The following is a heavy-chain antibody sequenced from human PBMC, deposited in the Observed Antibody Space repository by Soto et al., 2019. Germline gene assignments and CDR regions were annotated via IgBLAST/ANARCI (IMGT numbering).Heavy chain of an antibody. D-gene: IGHD3-22*01. Sequence: QVQLQESGPGLVKPSETLSLTCTVSGGSISSYYWSWIRQPPGKGLEWIGYPSYSGSTNHNPSLKSRVTLSIDTSKNQFSLKLSSVTAADTAVYYCARTRTMIVASGSYYFDYWGQGTLVTVAS. CDR1: GGSISSYY. V-gene: IGHV4-59*01. J-gene: IGHJ4*02. CDR2: PSYSGST. CDR3: ARTRTMIVASGSYYFDY.